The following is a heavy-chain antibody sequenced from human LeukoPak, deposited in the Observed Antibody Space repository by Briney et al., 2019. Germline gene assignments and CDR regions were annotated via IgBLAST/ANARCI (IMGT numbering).Heavy chain of an antibody. Sequence: GGSLRLSCAASGFTFSSYAMTWVRQAPGKGLEWVSGISGGGDNTYYADSVKGRFTISRDNSKNTLYLQMNSLRDEDTAVYYCAKSYTSSWDGIRAAMDYWGQGTLVTVSS. CDR2: ISGGGDNT. CDR3: AKSYTSSWDGIRAAMDY. J-gene: IGHJ4*02. CDR1: GFTFSSYA. V-gene: IGHV3-23*01. D-gene: IGHD6-13*01.